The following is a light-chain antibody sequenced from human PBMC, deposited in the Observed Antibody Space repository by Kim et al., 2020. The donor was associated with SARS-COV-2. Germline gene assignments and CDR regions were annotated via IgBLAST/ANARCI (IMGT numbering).Light chain of an antibody. CDR3: QSYDSSSWV. CDR2: EDN. J-gene: IGLJ3*02. V-gene: IGLV6-57*03. Sequence: GTTVTISCTRSNGSIASNYVQGYQQRPGSAPTTVIYEDNQRPSGVPDRFSGSIGSSSNSASLTISGLKTEDEADYYCQSYDSSSWVFGGGTQLTVL. CDR1: NGSIASNY.